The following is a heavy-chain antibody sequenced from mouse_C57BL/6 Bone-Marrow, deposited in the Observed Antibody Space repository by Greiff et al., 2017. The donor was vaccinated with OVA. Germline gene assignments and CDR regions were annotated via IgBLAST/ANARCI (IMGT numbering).Heavy chain of an antibody. CDR2: ISYDGSN. D-gene: IGHD3-1*01. Sequence: DVQLQESGPGLVKPSQSLSLTCSVTGYSITSGYYWNWLRQFPGNKLEWMGYISYDGSNNYNPSLKNRISITRDTSKNQFFLKLNSVTTEDTATYYCARYRDYAMDYWGQGTSVTVSS. CDR1: GYSITSGYY. V-gene: IGHV3-6*01. J-gene: IGHJ4*01. CDR3: ARYRDYAMDY.